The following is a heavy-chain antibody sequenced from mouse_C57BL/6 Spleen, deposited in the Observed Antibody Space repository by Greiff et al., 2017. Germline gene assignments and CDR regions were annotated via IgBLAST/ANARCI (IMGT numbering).Heavy chain of an antibody. Sequence: QVQLKQSGAELAKPGASVTLSCKASGYTFTRYWMHWVKQRPGQGLEWIGYINPSSGYTKYNQKFKDKATLTADKSSSTAYIQLSSLTYEDSAVYYCAREGYYDYDGYAMDYWGQGTSVTVSS. CDR2: INPSSGYT. V-gene: IGHV1-7*01. D-gene: IGHD2-4*01. CDR3: AREGYYDYDGYAMDY. J-gene: IGHJ4*01. CDR1: GYTFTRYW.